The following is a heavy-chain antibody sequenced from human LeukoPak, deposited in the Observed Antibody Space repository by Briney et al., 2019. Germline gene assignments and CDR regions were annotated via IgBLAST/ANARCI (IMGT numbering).Heavy chain of an antibody. V-gene: IGHV3-30-3*02. CDR3: AKDIQLST. D-gene: IGHD5-24*01. J-gene: IGHJ3*01. CDR2: ISYDGSNK. CDR1: GFTFSSYA. Sequence: GGSLRLSCAASGFTFSSYAMHWVRQAPGKGLEWVAVISYDGSNKYYADSVKGRFTISRDNSKNTLSLQMNSLRVEDTAMYFCAKDIQLSTWGLGTMVTVSS.